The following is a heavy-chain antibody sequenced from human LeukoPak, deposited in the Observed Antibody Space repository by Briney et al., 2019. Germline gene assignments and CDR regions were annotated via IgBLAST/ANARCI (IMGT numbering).Heavy chain of an antibody. D-gene: IGHD3-3*01. CDR3: ARDSPRTIFGVVTPYYFDY. J-gene: IGHJ4*02. CDR2: INAGNGNT. V-gene: IGHV1-3*01. CDR1: GYTFTSYA. Sequence: GASVKVSCKASGYTFTSYAMHWVRQAPGQRLEWMGWINAGNGNTKYSQKFQGRVTITRDTSASTAYMELSSLRSEDTAVYYCARDSPRTIFGVVTPYYFDYWGQGTLVTVSS.